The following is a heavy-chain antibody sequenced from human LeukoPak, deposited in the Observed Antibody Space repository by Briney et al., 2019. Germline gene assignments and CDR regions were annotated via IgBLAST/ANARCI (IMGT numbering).Heavy chain of an antibody. CDR2: INTGETT. V-gene: IGHV3-23*01. J-gene: IGHJ3*01. Sequence: GGSLRLSCAASGFNLGRYAMSWVRQAPGRGLEWVSCINTGETTFNADSVKGRFTISRDSSKNNLYLHMTSLRDEDTALYYCAKGAFDVWGQGTVVIVSS. CDR3: AKGAFDV. CDR1: GFNLGRYA.